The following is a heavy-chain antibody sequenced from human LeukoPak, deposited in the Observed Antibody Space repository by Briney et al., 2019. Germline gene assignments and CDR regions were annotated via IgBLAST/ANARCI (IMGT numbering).Heavy chain of an antibody. CDR1: VFTLSSDS. D-gene: IGHD2-15*01. J-gene: IGHJ4*02. V-gene: IGHV3-23*01. Sequence: PGGSLRLSCAASVFTLSSDSMSWARQAPRKGLEWVSVISDSGGKTYYVDSVKGRFTISRDNSKNTLYLQMNNLKVEDTAVYYCAKGRCSGVGCDSFHSWGQGALVTVSS. CDR3: AKGRCSGVGCDSFHS. CDR2: ISDSGGKT.